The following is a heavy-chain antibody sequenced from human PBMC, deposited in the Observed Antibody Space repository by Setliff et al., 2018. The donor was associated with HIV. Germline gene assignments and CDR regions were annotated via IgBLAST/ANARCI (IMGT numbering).Heavy chain of an antibody. Sequence: ASVNVSCKASGGTFSSYPISWVRQAPGQGLEWMGGFIPIFGTTHYAQKFQGRVTVTADESTSTAYMQLSSLRSDDTAVYYCARGRNYDSSGYGDYYYYMDVWGKGTTVTVSS. CDR1: GGTFSSYP. J-gene: IGHJ6*03. D-gene: IGHD3-22*01. CDR2: FIPIFGTT. V-gene: IGHV1-69*13. CDR3: ARGRNYDSSGYGDYYYYMDV.